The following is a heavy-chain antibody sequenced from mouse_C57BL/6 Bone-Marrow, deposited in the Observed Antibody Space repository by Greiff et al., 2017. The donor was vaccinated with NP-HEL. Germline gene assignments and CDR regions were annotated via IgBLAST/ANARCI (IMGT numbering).Heavy chain of an antibody. CDR2: IDPSDSYT. J-gene: IGHJ1*03. D-gene: IGHD2-3*01. CDR3: ARWGDGYHYWYFDV. V-gene: IGHV1-69*01. CDR1: GYTFTSYW. Sequence: QVQLQQPGAELVMPGASVKLSCKASGYTFTSYWMHWVKQRPGQGLEWIGEIDPSDSYTNYNQKFKGKSTLTVDKSSSTAYMQLSSLTSEDSVVYYCARWGDGYHYWYFDVWGTGTTVTVSS.